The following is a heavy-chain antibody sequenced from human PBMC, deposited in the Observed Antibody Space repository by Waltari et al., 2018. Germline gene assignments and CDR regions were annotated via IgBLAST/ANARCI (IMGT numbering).Heavy chain of an antibody. J-gene: IGHJ5*02. Sequence: EVQLMESGGGLVKPGGSLRLSCAASGFTLSTYNMNWVRQAPGKGREWVSSVSSNGAYIHYGDSVKGRFTISRDNAKTSLYLQMNGLRDEDTAVYYCARGGWGFYLDLWGQGALVTVSS. CDR2: VSSNGAYI. CDR1: GFTLSTYN. CDR3: ARGGWGFYLDL. D-gene: IGHD7-27*01. V-gene: IGHV3-21*01.